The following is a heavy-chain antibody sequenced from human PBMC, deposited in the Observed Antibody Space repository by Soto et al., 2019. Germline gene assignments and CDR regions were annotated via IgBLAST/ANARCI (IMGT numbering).Heavy chain of an antibody. CDR2: ISGSGGST. CDR1: GFTFSSYA. J-gene: IGHJ4*02. Sequence: GGSLRLSCAASGFTFSSYAMSWVRQAPGKGLEWVSAISGSGGSTYYADSVKGRFTISRDNSKNTLYLQMNSLRAEDTAVYYCAKDYGTMIVVARVNYFDYWGQGTLVTVSS. V-gene: IGHV3-23*01. CDR3: AKDYGTMIVVARVNYFDY. D-gene: IGHD3-22*01.